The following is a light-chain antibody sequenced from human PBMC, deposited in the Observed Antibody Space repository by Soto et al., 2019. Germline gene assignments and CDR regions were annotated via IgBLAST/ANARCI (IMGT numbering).Light chain of an antibody. V-gene: IGKV3-20*01. CDR3: QHYGSSPET. Sequence: VLTQSPGTLSLSPGERATLSCRASQSVSSNYLAWYQQKPGQAPRLLIYGASSRATGIPDRFSGSGSGTDFTLTISRLEPEDFAVYYCQHYGSSPETFGQGTKGDIK. CDR1: QSVSSNY. J-gene: IGKJ1*01. CDR2: GAS.